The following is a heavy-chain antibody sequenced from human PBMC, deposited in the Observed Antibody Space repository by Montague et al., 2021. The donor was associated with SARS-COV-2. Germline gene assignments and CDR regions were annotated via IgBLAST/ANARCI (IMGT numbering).Heavy chain of an antibody. D-gene: IGHD1/OR15-1a*01. CDR3: ARLNWDNDSVFDS. V-gene: IGHV4-59*11. Sequence: SETLSLTCTVSGGSLSGHHRSWIRQPPGKGLEWIGYIFHSENTNYNPSLKSRVTISVDTSKNQFSLRLTSVTAADTAVYYCARLNWDNDSVFDSWGQGAVVAVSS. CDR2: IFHSENT. CDR1: GGSLSGHH. J-gene: IGHJ4*02.